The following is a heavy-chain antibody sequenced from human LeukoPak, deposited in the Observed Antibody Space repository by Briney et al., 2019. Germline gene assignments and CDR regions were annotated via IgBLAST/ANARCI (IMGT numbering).Heavy chain of an antibody. CDR1: GYTFTGYY. V-gene: IGHV1-2*02. Sequence: ASVKVSCKASGYTFTGYYMHWVRQAPGQGLEWMGWINPNNGGTNYTQKFQGTVTMTRDTSISTAYMELSRLRSGDTVVYYCARGRDSSGSYYGDMAYWGQGTLVTVSS. CDR2: INPNNGGT. D-gene: IGHD3-22*01. J-gene: IGHJ4*02. CDR3: ARGRDSSGSYYGDMAY.